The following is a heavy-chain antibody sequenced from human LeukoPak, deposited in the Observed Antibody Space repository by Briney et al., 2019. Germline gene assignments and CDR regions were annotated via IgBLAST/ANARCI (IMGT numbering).Heavy chain of an antibody. Sequence: GASVKVSCKASGYTFPSYGITWVRQAPGQGLECMGWISPYSGNTDYAQKFQGRVTMTTDTSTTTAYMELRSPRSDDTAVYYCARASGVSAAGSPYYFDYWGQGTLVTVSS. D-gene: IGHD6-13*01. CDR2: ISPYSGNT. CDR1: GYTFPSYG. CDR3: ARASGVSAAGSPYYFDY. J-gene: IGHJ4*02. V-gene: IGHV1-18*01.